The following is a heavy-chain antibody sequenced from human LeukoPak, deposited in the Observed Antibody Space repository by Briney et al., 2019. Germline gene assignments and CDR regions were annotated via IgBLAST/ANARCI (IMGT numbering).Heavy chain of an antibody. CDR2: IYHSGST. Sequence: PSETLSLTCAVSGYSISSGYYWGWIRQPPGKGLEWIGSIYHSGSTYYNPSLKSRVTISVDTSKNQISLKLSSVTAADTAVYYCARGGAYYYDSSGYQGAFDIWGQGTMVTVSS. CDR1: GYSISSGYY. D-gene: IGHD3-22*01. CDR3: ARGGAYYYDSSGYQGAFDI. V-gene: IGHV4-38-2*01. J-gene: IGHJ3*02.